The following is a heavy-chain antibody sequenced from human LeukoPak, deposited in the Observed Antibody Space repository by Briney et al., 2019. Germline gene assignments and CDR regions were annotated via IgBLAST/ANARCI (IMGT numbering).Heavy chain of an antibody. CDR3: ASHTYNDFWSRPFDY. Sequence: SVKVSCKASGGTFSSYTISWVRQAPGQGLEWMGRIIPILGIANYAQKFQGRVTITADKSTSTAYMELSSLRSEDTAVYYCASHTYNDFWSRPFDYWGQGTLVTVSS. J-gene: IGHJ4*02. CDR1: GGTFSSYT. V-gene: IGHV1-69*02. CDR2: IIPILGIA. D-gene: IGHD3-3*01.